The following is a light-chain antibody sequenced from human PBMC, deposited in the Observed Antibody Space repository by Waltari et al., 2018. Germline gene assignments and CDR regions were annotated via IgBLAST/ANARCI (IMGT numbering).Light chain of an antibody. CDR2: RAS. CDR1: QSVGSSS. Sequence: EIVLTQSPGTASLSPGERVPISCRASQSVGSSSLAWYQQKPGQAPRLVIYRASRRATGIPDRFSGSGSGTDFSLTISRLEPEDFAVYYCQQHGTLPATFGQGTKVEIK. V-gene: IGKV3-20*01. J-gene: IGKJ1*01. CDR3: QQHGTLPAT.